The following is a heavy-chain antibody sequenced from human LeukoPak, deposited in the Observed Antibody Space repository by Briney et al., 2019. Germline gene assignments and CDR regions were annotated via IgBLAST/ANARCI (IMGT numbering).Heavy chain of an antibody. V-gene: IGHV4-34*01. Sequence: SETLPLTCAVYGGSFSGYYWSWIRQPPGKGLEWIGEINHSGSTNYNPSLKSRVTISVDTSKNQFSLKLSSVTAADTAVYYCARGDIVVVPAAKMSYYGMDVWGKGATVTVSS. CDR3: ARGDIVVVPAAKMSYYGMDV. CDR1: GGSFSGYY. J-gene: IGHJ6*04. D-gene: IGHD2-2*01. CDR2: INHSGST.